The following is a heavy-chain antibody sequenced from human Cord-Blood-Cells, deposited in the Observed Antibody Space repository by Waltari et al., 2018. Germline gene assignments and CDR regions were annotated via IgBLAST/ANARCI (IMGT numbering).Heavy chain of an antibody. V-gene: IGHV1-3*01. CDR3: ARDLYYYGSGSYSFFDY. Sequence: QVQLVQSGAEVKKPGASVKVSCKASGYTFTSYAMHWVRQAPGQRLEWMGWINAGNGNTKYSQKFQGRVTITRDTSASTAYMELSSLRSEDTAVYYCARDLYYYGSGSYSFFDYWGQGTPVTVSS. CDR1: GYTFTSYA. CDR2: INAGNGNT. D-gene: IGHD3-10*01. J-gene: IGHJ4*02.